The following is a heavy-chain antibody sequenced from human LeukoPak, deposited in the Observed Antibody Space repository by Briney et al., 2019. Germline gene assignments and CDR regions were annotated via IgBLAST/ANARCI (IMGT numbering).Heavy chain of an antibody. CDR3: ARGRIPVPKPEYSSSWYLDY. V-gene: IGHV4-34*01. CDR1: GGSFSGYY. Sequence: PSETLSLTCAVYGGSFSGYYWSWIRQPPGKGLEWIGEINHSGSTNYNPSLKSRVTISVDTSKNQFSLKLSSVTAADTAVYYCARGRIPVPKPEYSSSWYLDYWGQGTLVTVSS. J-gene: IGHJ4*02. CDR2: INHSGST. D-gene: IGHD6-13*01.